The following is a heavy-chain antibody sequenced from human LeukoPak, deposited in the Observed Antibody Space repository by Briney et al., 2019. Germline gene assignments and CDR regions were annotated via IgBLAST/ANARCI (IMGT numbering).Heavy chain of an antibody. Sequence: SETLSLTCTVSGGSISSGGYYWSWIRQPPGKGLEWIGEINHSGSTNYNPSLKSRVTISVDTSKNQFSLKLSSVTAADTAVYYCARRAGTTYYYYGMDVWGQGTTVTVSS. CDR3: ARRAGTTYYYYGMDV. CDR1: GGSISSGGYY. V-gene: IGHV4-39*07. CDR2: INHSGST. D-gene: IGHD1-14*01. J-gene: IGHJ6*02.